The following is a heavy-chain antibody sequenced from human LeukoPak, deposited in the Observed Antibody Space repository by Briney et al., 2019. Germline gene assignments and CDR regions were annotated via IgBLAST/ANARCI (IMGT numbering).Heavy chain of an antibody. D-gene: IGHD2-15*01. CDR1: GYTFTSYY. V-gene: IGHV1-46*01. J-gene: IGHJ6*02. CDR2: INPSGGST. Sequence: ASVKVSCKASGYTFTSYYMHWVRQAPGQGLGWMGIINPSGGSTSYAQKFQGRVTMTGNTSISTAYMELSSLRSEDTAVYYCASGSSGEGYYYYGMDVWGQGTTVTVSS. CDR3: ASGSSGEGYYYYGMDV.